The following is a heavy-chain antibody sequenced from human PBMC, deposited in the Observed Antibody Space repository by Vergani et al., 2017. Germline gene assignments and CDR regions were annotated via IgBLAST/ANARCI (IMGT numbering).Heavy chain of an antibody. CDR2: ISGSGGST. Sequence: EVQLVESGGGLVQPGGSLRLSCAASGFTFTSYAISWVRQAPGKGLEWVSAISGSGGSTYYSDSVKARFTISRDNSKNTLYLQKNSLRAEDTAVYYCAKDFLDGDYGDYEYFDYWGQGTLVTVSS. J-gene: IGHJ4*02. D-gene: IGHD4-17*01. V-gene: IGHV3-23*04. CDR3: AKDFLDGDYGDYEYFDY. CDR1: GFTFTSYA.